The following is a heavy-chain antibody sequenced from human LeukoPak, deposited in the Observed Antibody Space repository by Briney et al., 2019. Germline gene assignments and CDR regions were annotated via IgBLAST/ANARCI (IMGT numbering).Heavy chain of an antibody. Sequence: PGGSLRLSCAASGFTFSSYAMSWVRQAPGKGLEWVSAISGSGGSTYYADSVKGRFTISRDNSKNTLYLQMNSLRAEDTAVYYCAKDLGSVWQWLGTFDYWGQGTLVTVSS. CDR3: AKDLGSVWQWLGTFDY. CDR1: GFTFSSYA. D-gene: IGHD6-19*01. V-gene: IGHV3-23*01. J-gene: IGHJ4*02. CDR2: ISGSGGST.